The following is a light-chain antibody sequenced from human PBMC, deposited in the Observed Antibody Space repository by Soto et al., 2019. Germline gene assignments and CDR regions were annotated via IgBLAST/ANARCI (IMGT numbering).Light chain of an antibody. Sequence: EIVMTQSPATLSVSPGERVTLSCRASQSISNNLVWYQQKPGQAPSLLIYGASTRATGIPARFSGSGSGTEFTLTISSLQSEDFAVYYCQQYNNWPWTFGQGTKVEIK. CDR3: QQYNNWPWT. J-gene: IGKJ1*01. V-gene: IGKV3-15*01. CDR1: QSISNN. CDR2: GAS.